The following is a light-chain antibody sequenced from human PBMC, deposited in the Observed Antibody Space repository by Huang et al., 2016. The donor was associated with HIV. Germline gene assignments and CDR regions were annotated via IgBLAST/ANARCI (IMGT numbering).Light chain of an antibody. Sequence: DIQMTQSPSTLSASVGDRVTITCRACQSVGNWLAWYQQKPGQAPKLLIYTASTLQNGVPSRFSGSGSETEFTLTINSLQPDDFATYYCQQYNRFYTFGQGTRLDIK. J-gene: IGKJ2*01. CDR2: TAS. CDR3: QQYNRFYT. CDR1: QSVGNW. V-gene: IGKV1-5*03.